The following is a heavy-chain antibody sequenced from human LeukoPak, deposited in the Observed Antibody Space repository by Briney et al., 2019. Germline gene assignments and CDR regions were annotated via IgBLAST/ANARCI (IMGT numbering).Heavy chain of an antibody. J-gene: IGHJ4*02. V-gene: IGHV4-31*03. Sequence: PSETLSLTCTVSSGSISSGGYYWSWIRQHPGKGLEWIRYIYYSGSTYYNPSLKSRVTISVDTSKNQFSLKLSSVTAADTAVYYCAREYSSSLDYWGQGTLVTVSS. CDR3: AREYSSSLDY. CDR1: SGSISSGGYY. CDR2: IYYSGST. D-gene: IGHD6-6*01.